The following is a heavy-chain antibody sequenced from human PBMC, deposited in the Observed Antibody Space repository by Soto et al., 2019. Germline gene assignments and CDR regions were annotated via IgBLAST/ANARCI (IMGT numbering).Heavy chain of an antibody. Sequence: ASVKVPCKASGYTFTSYAMHWVRQAPGQRLEWMGWINAGNGNTKYSQKFQGSVTITRDTSASTAYMELSSLRSEDTAVYYCARGQEGFLEWSNWFDPWGQGTLVTVSS. CDR2: INAGNGNT. D-gene: IGHD3-3*01. V-gene: IGHV1-3*01. CDR3: ARGQEGFLEWSNWFDP. CDR1: GYTFTSYA. J-gene: IGHJ5*02.